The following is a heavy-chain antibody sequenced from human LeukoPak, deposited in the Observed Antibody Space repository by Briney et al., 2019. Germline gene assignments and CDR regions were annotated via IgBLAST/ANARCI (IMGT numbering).Heavy chain of an antibody. Sequence: SVTLSLTCTVSGCTISNYYWSWIRQPPGKGLEWIGYINYSGSTNYNPALKGRVTIAVDTSKKQFSLKLSSVTAADTAVYYCARHWLNSGTPDRFDYWGQGTLVTVSS. J-gene: IGHJ4*02. CDR3: ARHWLNSGTPDRFDY. V-gene: IGHV4-59*08. CDR2: INYSGST. CDR1: GCTISNYY. D-gene: IGHD3-10*01.